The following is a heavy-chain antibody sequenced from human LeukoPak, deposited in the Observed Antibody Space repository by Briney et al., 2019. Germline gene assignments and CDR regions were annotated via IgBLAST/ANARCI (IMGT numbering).Heavy chain of an antibody. J-gene: IGHJ4*02. V-gene: IGHV1-2*02. D-gene: IGHD6-19*01. Sequence: ASVKVSCKASGYTFTGYYMHWVRQAPGQGLEWMGWINPNSSGTNYAQKFQGRVTMTRDTPISTAYMELSRLRSDDTAVYYCARGGIAGYSSGWYPDYWGQGTLVTVSS. CDR3: ARGGIAGYSSGWYPDY. CDR2: INPNSSGT. CDR1: GYTFTGYY.